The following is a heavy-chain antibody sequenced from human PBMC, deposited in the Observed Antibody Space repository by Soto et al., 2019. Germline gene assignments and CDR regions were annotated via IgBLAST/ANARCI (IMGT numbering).Heavy chain of an antibody. Sequence: ASVKVSCKASGYTFTSYGISWVRQAPGQGLEWMGWISAYNGNTNYAQKLQGRVTMTTDTSTSTAYMELRSLRSDDTAVYYCARDGEWDYYGSGSYYRGGYYYYGMDVWGQGTTVTVSS. J-gene: IGHJ6*02. D-gene: IGHD3-10*01. CDR1: GYTFTSYG. CDR2: ISAYNGNT. CDR3: ARDGEWDYYGSGSYYRGGYYYYGMDV. V-gene: IGHV1-18*01.